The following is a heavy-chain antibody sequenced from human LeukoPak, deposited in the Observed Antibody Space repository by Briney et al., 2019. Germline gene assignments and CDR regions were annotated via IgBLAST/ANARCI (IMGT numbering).Heavy chain of an antibody. CDR3: AKGGTVTGSYYFDY. Sequence: PGGSLRLSCAASGFTFSAYAMSWVRQAPGKGLEWVSSISGSGGSTYYADSVKGRFTISRDNSKNTLYLQMNSLRAEDTAVYYCAKGGTVTGSYYFDYWGQGTLVTVSS. J-gene: IGHJ4*02. CDR1: GFTFSAYA. D-gene: IGHD1-14*01. CDR2: ISGSGGST. V-gene: IGHV3-23*01.